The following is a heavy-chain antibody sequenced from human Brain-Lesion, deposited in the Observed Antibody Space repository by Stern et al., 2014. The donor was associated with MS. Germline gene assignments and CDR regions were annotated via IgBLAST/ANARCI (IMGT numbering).Heavy chain of an antibody. CDR1: GYIFTGYY. CDR2: INPNTGGT. D-gene: IGHD3-3*01. CDR3: ARDQRGITIFGVVTDYYYLGMDV. V-gene: IGHV1-2*02. Sequence: VQLVESGAEVKKPGASVKVSCKTSGYIFTGYYIHWVRPAPGHGLEWMAWINPNTGGTKYAQKFQGRVTMSRDTSISTAYVELSSLTSDDTAVYYCARDQRGITIFGVVTDYYYLGMDVWGQGTTVTVSS. J-gene: IGHJ6*02.